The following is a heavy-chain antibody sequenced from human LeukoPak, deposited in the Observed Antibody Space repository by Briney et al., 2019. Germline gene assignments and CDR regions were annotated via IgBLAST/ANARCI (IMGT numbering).Heavy chain of an antibody. CDR2: ISSSGSTI. CDR1: GSTFSDYY. Sequence: GESLRLSCAAAGSTFSDYYMSCIRQAPGKGLEWVSYISSSGSTIYYADSVKGRFTISRDNAKNSLYLQMNSLRAEDTAVYYCATPQARPTAYYYYGMDVWGLGTTVTVSS. V-gene: IGHV3-11*01. D-gene: IGHD5-18*01. CDR3: ATPQARPTAYYYYGMDV. J-gene: IGHJ6*02.